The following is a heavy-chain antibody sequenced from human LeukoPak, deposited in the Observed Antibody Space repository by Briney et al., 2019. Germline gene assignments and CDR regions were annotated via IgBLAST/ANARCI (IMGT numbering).Heavy chain of an antibody. J-gene: IGHJ3*02. CDR1: GFSFSDYN. D-gene: IGHD4-17*01. Sequence: GGSLRLSCVGSGFSFSDYNMNWVRQAPGKGLEWVSSISSSSSYIYYADSVKGRFTISRDNAKNSLYLQMNSLRAEDTAVYYCARDRDDYGVHFDIWGQGTMVTVSS. CDR2: ISSSSSYI. V-gene: IGHV3-21*01. CDR3: ARDRDDYGVHFDI.